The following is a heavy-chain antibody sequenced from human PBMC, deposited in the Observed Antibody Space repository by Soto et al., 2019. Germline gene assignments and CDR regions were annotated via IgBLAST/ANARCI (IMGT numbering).Heavy chain of an antibody. J-gene: IGHJ4*02. CDR2: IYPSDSDT. D-gene: IGHD3-3*01. V-gene: IGHV5-51*01. Sequence: GESLKISCKVSGYNFAGYWIAWLRQMPGKGLELMGIIYPSDSDTRYRPSFQGQVTISADKSISSAYLQWSSLRASDTAMYYCARGGVSTRTFDYWGQGTPVTVSS. CDR1: GYNFAGYW. CDR3: ARGGVSTRTFDY.